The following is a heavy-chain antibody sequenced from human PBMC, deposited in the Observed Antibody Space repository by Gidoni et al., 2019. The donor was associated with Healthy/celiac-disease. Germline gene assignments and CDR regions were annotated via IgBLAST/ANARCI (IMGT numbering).Heavy chain of an antibody. CDR3: ARTSSSSSGSDY. J-gene: IGHJ4*02. Sequence: QLQLQESGPGLVKPSETLSLTCTVSGGSISSSSYYWGWIRQPPGKGLEWIGSIYYSGSTYYNPSLKSRVTISVDTSKNQFSLKLSSVTAADTAVYYCARTSSSSSGSDYWGQGTLVTVSS. CDR2: IYYSGST. CDR1: GGSISSSSYY. V-gene: IGHV4-39*01. D-gene: IGHD6-6*01.